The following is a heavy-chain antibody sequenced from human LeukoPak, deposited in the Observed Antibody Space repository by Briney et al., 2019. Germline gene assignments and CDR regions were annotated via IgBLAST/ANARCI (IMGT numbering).Heavy chain of an antibody. J-gene: IGHJ4*02. D-gene: IGHD1-1*01. V-gene: IGHV1-2*02. CDR1: GYTFTGYY. CDR3: ARGTGERETYFDY. Sequence: ASVKASCKASGYTFTGYYMHWVRQAPGQGLEWMGWINPNSGGTNYAQKFQGRVTMTRDTSISTAYMELSRLRSDDTAVYYCARGTGERETYFDYWGQGTLVTVSS. CDR2: INPNSGGT.